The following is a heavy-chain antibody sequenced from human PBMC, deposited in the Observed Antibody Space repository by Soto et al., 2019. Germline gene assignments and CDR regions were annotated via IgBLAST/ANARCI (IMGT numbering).Heavy chain of an antibody. D-gene: IGHD2-21*02. CDR2: ISGSGGST. CDR3: AKISPGGVVVTPGLLLSGGMDV. Sequence: EVQLLESGGGLVQPGGSLRLSCAASGFTFSSYAMSWVRQAPGKWLEWVSAISGSGGSTYYADSVKGRFTISRDNSKNTLYLQMNSLRAEDTAVYYCAKISPGGVVVTPGLLLSGGMDVWGQGTTVTVSS. CDR1: GFTFSSYA. J-gene: IGHJ6*02. V-gene: IGHV3-23*01.